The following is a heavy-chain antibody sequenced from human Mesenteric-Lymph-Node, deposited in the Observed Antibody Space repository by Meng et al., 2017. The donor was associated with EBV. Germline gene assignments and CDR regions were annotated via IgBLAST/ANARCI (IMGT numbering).Heavy chain of an antibody. CDR2: IITVLGTP. CDR3: VTDGFESPGD. D-gene: IGHD3-10*01. V-gene: IGHV1-69*01. Sequence: VQSGTDGEEPESSGKGSCQASGGTFSKYGISWVGQAPGQGLEWMGGIITVLGTPKYAQKFQGRVTITADESTSTAYMELRNLRSEDTAVYHCVTDGFESPGDWGHGTLVTVSS. CDR1: GGTFSKYG. J-gene: IGHJ4*01.